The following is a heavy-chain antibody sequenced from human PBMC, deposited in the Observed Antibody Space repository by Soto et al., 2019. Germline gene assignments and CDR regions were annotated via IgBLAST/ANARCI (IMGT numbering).Heavy chain of an antibody. CDR2: INAGVDGT. CDR3: AREVPGVTSFDY. Sequence: QVQLVQSGPEMMQPGASVKVSCKASGYASLSYAMHWVRQVHGQVYEWLGWINAGVDGTMYSERFQGRVRITRDTSANTVYMELNALTSEDTAVDYCAREVPGVTSFDYWGQGTLVIVSS. CDR1: GYASLSYA. V-gene: IGHV1-3*01. D-gene: IGHD3-10*01. J-gene: IGHJ4*02.